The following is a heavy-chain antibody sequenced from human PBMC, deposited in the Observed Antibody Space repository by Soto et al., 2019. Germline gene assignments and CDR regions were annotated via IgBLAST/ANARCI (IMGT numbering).Heavy chain of an antibody. CDR2: ITGSSRTI. J-gene: IGHJ5*02. CDR3: ATDSVDTAMVTLPTDP. CDR1: GFTFSSYS. D-gene: IGHD5-18*01. Sequence: AGSLRLSCAASGFTFSSYSMNWVRQAPGKGLEWVSYITGSSRTIYYADSVEGRFTISRDNSKNTLYLQMNSLRAEDTAVYYCATDSVDTAMVTLPTDPWGQGTLVTVSS. V-gene: IGHV3-48*01.